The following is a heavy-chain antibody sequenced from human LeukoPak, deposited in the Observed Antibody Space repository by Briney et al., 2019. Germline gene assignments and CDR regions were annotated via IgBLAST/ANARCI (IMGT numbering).Heavy chain of an antibody. CDR2: AYVNGHT. V-gene: IGHV4-39*01. J-gene: IGHJ3*02. D-gene: IGHD5-24*01. CDR1: GGSVSSTAYY. Sequence: PSETLSLTCTVSGGSVSSTAYYWGWIRQTPGKGLEWIGNAYVNGHTYYNPSLKSRVTIVVDTSKNEFSLKLSSVTAADTAVYYCERLGGYNLSRNAFDIWGRGTLVTVSS. CDR3: ERLGGYNLSRNAFDI.